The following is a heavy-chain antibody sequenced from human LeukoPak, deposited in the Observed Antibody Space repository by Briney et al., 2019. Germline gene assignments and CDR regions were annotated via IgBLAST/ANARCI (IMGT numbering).Heavy chain of an antibody. Sequence: GPLRLSCAASGFTFSSYEMNWVRQAPGKGLEWVSYISSSGGTIFYADSVKGRFTISRDNAKNSLYLQMNSLRAEDTAVYYCARGQTGTLDAFDIWGQGTMVTVSS. CDR2: ISSSGGTI. CDR3: ARGQTGTLDAFDI. J-gene: IGHJ3*02. V-gene: IGHV3-48*03. D-gene: IGHD1/OR15-1a*01. CDR1: GFTFSSYE.